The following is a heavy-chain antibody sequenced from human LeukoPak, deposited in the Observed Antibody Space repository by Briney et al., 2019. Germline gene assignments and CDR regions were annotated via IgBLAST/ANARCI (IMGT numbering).Heavy chain of an antibody. D-gene: IGHD2-2*01. V-gene: IGHV3-7*01. J-gene: IGHJ4*02. CDR2: IKQDVSEK. CDR3: ARVRKDIVVVPGAMRDTYYFDY. Sequence: GGSLRLSCAASGYTFMTYWMSWARQAPGKGLELVANIKQDVSEKYYVDYVKGRFTISRDNAKNSLYRQMNSLRAQDAAAYYCARVRKDIVVVPGAMRDTYYFDYWGQGTLVTVSS. CDR1: GYTFMTYW.